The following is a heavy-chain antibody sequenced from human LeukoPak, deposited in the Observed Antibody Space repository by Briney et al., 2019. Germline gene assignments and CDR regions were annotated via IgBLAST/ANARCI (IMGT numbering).Heavy chain of an antibody. Sequence: GGSLRLSCAASGFTFSSYSMNWVRQAPGKGLEWGSYISSRSATIYYADSVKGRFTISRDNAKNSLYLQMNSLRAEDTAVYYCARDPLSSSSFDLWGQGTLVTVSS. CDR2: ISSRSATI. V-gene: IGHV3-48*01. CDR3: ARDPLSSSSFDL. CDR1: GFTFSSYS. D-gene: IGHD6-13*01. J-gene: IGHJ4*02.